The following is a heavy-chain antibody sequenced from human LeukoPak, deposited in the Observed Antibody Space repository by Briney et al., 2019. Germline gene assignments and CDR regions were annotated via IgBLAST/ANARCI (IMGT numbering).Heavy chain of an antibody. V-gene: IGHV3-30-3*01. CDR3: ARDRIAAAGINCMDV. J-gene: IGHJ6*03. D-gene: IGHD6-13*01. Sequence: GRSLRLSCAASGFTFSSYAMHWVRQAPGKGLEWVAVISYDGSNKYYADSVKGRFTISRDNSKNTLYLQMNSLRAEDTAVYYCARDRIAAAGINCMDVWGKGTTVTVSS. CDR1: GFTFSSYA. CDR2: ISYDGSNK.